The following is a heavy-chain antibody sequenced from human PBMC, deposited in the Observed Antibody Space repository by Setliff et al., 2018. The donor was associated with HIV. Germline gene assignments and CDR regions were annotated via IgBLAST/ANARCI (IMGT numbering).Heavy chain of an antibody. CDR3: ARETTVVMGDDVDNYHYSYMDV. CDR2: IIPIFDTT. J-gene: IGHJ6*03. V-gene: IGHV1-69*06. Sequence: GASVKVSCKASGGTFNRYAVSWVRQAPGQGLEWMGRIIPIFDTTNYAQDFQGRVTITADKSTGTAYMELSSLKSEDTAMYYCARETTVVMGDDVDNYHYSYMDVWGKGTTVTVSS. D-gene: IGHD4-17*01. CDR1: GGTFNRYA.